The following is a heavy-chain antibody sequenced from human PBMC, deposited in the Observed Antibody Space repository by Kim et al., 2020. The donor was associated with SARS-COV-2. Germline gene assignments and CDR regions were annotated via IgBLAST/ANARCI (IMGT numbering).Heavy chain of an antibody. J-gene: IGHJ6*02. CDR1: GYSFTSYW. Sequence: GESLKISCKGSGYSFTSYWIGWVRQMPGKGLEWMGIIYPGDSDTRYSPSFQGQVTISADKSISTAYLQWSSLKASDTAMYYCARLVGYSGYDWEYGMDVWGQGTTVTVSS. CDR3: ARLVGYSGYDWEYGMDV. CDR2: IYPGDSDT. D-gene: IGHD5-12*01. V-gene: IGHV5-51*01.